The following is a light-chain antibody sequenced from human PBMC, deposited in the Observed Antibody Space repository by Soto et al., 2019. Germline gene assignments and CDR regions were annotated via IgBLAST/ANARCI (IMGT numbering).Light chain of an antibody. J-gene: IGKJ3*01. CDR2: AAS. Sequence: DIQMTQSPSSVSASVGDRVTITCRASQGISSWLAWYQQKPGKAPKLLIYAASSLQSGVPSRFSGSGSEKDFTRTNSNLQPEDFASFFCHQAKLGCTFGPGTKVDI. V-gene: IGKV1-12*01. CDR3: HQAKLGCT. CDR1: QGISSW.